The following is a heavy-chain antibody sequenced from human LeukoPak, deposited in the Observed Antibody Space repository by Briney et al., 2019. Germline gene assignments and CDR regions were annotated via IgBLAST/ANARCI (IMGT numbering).Heavy chain of an antibody. J-gene: IGHJ3*02. CDR1: GGSFSGYY. D-gene: IGHD5-18*01. V-gene: IGHV4-34*01. CDR3: ARWDTAMVRGNDAFDI. CDR2: IYYSGST. Sequence: PSETLSLTCAVYGGSFSGYYWSWIRQPPGKGLEWIGSIYYSGSTYYNPSLKSRVTMSVDTSKNQFSLKLSSVTAADTAVYYCARWDTAMVRGNDAFDIWGQGTMVTVSS.